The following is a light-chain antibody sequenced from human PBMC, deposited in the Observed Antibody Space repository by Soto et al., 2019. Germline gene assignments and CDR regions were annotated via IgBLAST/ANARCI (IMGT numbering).Light chain of an antibody. CDR3: QQYENLPRFI. Sequence: DIQMTESPSSLSASVLDRVTITCXWSHYIGNYLNWYQQKPGKAPKLLIYYASNLETGVSSRFSGSGSGTDFTFTISSLQPEDIATYFCQQYENLPRFIFGPGTKVDIK. J-gene: IGKJ3*01. CDR2: YAS. CDR1: HYIGNY. V-gene: IGKV1-33*01.